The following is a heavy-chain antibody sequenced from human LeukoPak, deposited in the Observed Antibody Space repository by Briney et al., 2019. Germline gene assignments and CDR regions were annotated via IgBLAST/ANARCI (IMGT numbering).Heavy chain of an antibody. CDR2: IYPGDSDA. V-gene: IGHV5-51*01. J-gene: IGHJ4*02. CDR3: ARRRDLYSGSYYTFDY. CDR1: GYSFTNYW. Sequence: ESLKISCKGSGYSFTNYWIGWVRQMPGKGLKWMGIIYPGDSDARYSPSFQGQVTISADKSISTAYLQWSSLKASDTAMYYCARRRDLYSGSYYTFDYWGQGTLVTVSS. D-gene: IGHD1-26*01.